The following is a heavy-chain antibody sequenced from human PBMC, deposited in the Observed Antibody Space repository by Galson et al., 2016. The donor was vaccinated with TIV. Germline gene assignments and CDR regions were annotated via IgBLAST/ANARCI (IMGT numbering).Heavy chain of an antibody. V-gene: IGHV3-30-3*02. D-gene: IGHD3-10*01. CDR1: GFTFSSYT. CDR2: ISHDGNNK. Sequence: SLRLSCAASGFTFSSYTFHWVRQTPGKGLEWVAIISHDGNNKDVADSVQGRFTISRDNSKNTVYLQVNCLRDEDTAVYYCAKDERLGSYFHYWGQGPWSPSPQ. J-gene: IGHJ4*02. CDR3: AKDERLGSYFHY.